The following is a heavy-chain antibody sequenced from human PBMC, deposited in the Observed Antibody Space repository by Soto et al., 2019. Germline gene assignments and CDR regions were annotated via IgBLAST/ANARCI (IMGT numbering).Heavy chain of an antibody. J-gene: IGHJ6*02. D-gene: IGHD3-10*01. Sequence: QVQLVESGGGVVQPGRSLRLSCAASGFTFSSYGMHWVRKAPGKGLEWVAVISYDGSNKYYADSVKGRFTISRDNSKNTLYLQMNSLRAEDTAVYYCAKDMALYYYGSGSYYNLRYYYYGMDVWGQGTTVTVSS. CDR3: AKDMALYYYGSGSYYNLRYYYYGMDV. CDR2: ISYDGSNK. CDR1: GFTFSSYG. V-gene: IGHV3-30*18.